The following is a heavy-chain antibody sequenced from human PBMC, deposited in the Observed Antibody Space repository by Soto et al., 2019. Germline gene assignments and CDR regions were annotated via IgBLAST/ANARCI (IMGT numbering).Heavy chain of an antibody. Sequence: ASVKVSCKASGYTFTSCDINWVRQATGQGLEWMGWMNPNSGNTGYAQKFQGRVTMTRNTSISTAYMELSSLRSEDTAVYYCARAMIVVVIPVPDAFDIRGQGTMVTVSS. CDR3: ARAMIVVVIPVPDAFDI. V-gene: IGHV1-8*01. D-gene: IGHD3-22*01. J-gene: IGHJ3*02. CDR2: MNPNSGNT. CDR1: GYTFTSCD.